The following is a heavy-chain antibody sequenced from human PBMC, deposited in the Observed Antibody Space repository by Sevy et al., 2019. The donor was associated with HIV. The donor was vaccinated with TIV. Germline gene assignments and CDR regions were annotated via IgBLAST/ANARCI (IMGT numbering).Heavy chain of an antibody. Sequence: ASVKVSCKVSGYTLTELSMHWVRQAPGKGLEWMGGFDPEDGETIYAQKFQGRVIMTEDTSTDTAYMELSSLRSEDTAVYYCATVDILTGGGYYVMDVWGQGTTVTVSS. D-gene: IGHD3-9*01. V-gene: IGHV1-24*01. CDR3: ATVDILTGGGYYVMDV. J-gene: IGHJ6*02. CDR1: GYTLTELS. CDR2: FDPEDGET.